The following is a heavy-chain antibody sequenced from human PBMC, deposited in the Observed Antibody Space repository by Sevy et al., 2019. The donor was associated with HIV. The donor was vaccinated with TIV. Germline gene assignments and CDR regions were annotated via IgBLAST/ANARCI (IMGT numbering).Heavy chain of an antibody. J-gene: IGHJ4*02. Sequence: GESLKISCAASGFTFSSYGMHWVRQAPGKGLEWVAVIWYDGSNKYYADSVKGRFTISRDNSKNTLYLQMNSLRAEDTAVYYCARGQYYYDSSGPTDYWGQGTLVTVSS. CDR3: ARGQYYYDSSGPTDY. CDR2: IWYDGSNK. V-gene: IGHV3-33*01. D-gene: IGHD3-22*01. CDR1: GFTFSSYG.